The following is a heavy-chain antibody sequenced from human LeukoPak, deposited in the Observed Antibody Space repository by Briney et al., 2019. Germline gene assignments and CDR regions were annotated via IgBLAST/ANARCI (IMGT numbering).Heavy chain of an antibody. J-gene: IGHJ4*02. D-gene: IGHD3-9*01. CDR2: ISAYNGNT. V-gene: IGHV1-18*04. CDR3: ARVTPQTGYSFDY. Sequence: ASVKVSCKASGYTFTGYYMHWVRQAPGQGLEWMGWISAYNGNTNYAQKLQGRVTMTTDTSTSTAYMELRSLRSDDTAVYYCARVTPQTGYSFDYWGQGTLVTVSS. CDR1: GYTFTGYY.